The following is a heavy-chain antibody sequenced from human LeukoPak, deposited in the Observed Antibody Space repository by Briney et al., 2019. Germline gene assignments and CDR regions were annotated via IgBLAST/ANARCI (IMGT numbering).Heavy chain of an antibody. CDR2: ISGSGGST. D-gene: IGHD5-18*01. CDR3: AQNRHTAMAAFDY. Sequence: RAGGSLRLSCAASGFTFSSYAMSWVRQAPGKGLEWVSAISGSGGSTYYADSVKGRFTISRDNSKNTLYLQMNSLRAEDTAVCYCAQNRHTAMAAFDYWGQGTLVTVSS. J-gene: IGHJ4*02. CDR1: GFTFSSYA. V-gene: IGHV3-23*01.